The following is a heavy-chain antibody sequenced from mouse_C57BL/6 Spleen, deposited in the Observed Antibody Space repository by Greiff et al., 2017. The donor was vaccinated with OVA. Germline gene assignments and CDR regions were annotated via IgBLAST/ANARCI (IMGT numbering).Heavy chain of an antibody. CDR1: GYTFTSYW. CDR2: IHPNSGST. V-gene: IGHV1-64*01. D-gene: IGHD3-2*02. CDR3: ARSQTAQATSGFAY. Sequence: QVQLQQPGAELVKPGASVKLSCKASGYTFTSYWMHWVKQRPGQGLEWIGMIHPNSGSTNYNEKFKSKATLTVDKSSSTAYMQLSSLTSEDSAVYYCARSQTAQATSGFAYWGQGTLVTVSA. J-gene: IGHJ3*01.